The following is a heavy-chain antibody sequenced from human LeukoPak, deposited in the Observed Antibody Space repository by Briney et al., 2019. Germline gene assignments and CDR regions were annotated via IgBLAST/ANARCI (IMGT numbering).Heavy chain of an antibody. J-gene: IGHJ4*02. CDR3: ARGEGL. CDR1: GFPFNTYW. CDR2: MKPDGAEQ. D-gene: IGHD1-26*01. V-gene: IGHV3-7*05. Sequence: PGGSLRLSCVGSGFPFNTYWMSWVRHTPGKGLEWVANMKPDGAEQYYVDSVRGRFTISRDNAKNSLYLQMNSLRAEDTGVYYCARGEGLWGQGTLVTVSS.